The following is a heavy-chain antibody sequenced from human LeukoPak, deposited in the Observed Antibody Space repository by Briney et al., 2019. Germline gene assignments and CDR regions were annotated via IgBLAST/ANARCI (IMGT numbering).Heavy chain of an antibody. Sequence: GGSLRLSCAASGFTSSSYAMSWVRQAPGEGLEWVAAISGSGSNTFYADSVKGRFTISRDNSKNTLYLQMNSLRAEDTALYYCAKDPSGPYYSGSYYDYYYGMDVWGQGTTVTVSS. D-gene: IGHD1-26*01. CDR3: AKDPSGPYYSGSYYDYYYGMDV. CDR1: GFTSSSYA. CDR2: ISGSGSNT. V-gene: IGHV3-23*01. J-gene: IGHJ6*02.